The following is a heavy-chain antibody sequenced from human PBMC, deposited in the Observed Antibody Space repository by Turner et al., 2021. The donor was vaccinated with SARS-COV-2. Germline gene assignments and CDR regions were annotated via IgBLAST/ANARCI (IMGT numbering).Heavy chain of an antibody. CDR2: IYYSGSA. CDR3: ARLMDTAMDYYGTDV. D-gene: IGHD5-18*01. V-gene: IGHV4-39*01. Sequence: QLQLQESGPGLVKPSDTLSLTCTFSGGSISSSSYYWGWIRQPPGKGLEWIGNIYYSGSAYYNPSLKSRVTISVDPSKNQFSLKLTSVTAADTAVYYCARLMDTAMDYYGTDVWGQGTTVTVSS. J-gene: IGHJ6*02. CDR1: GGSISSSSYY.